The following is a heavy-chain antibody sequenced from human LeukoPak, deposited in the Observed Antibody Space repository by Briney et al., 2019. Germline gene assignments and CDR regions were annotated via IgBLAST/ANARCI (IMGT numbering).Heavy chain of an antibody. J-gene: IGHJ6*03. CDR1: GFTFNSHA. CDR3: TRALMVYANYYYYYMDV. D-gene: IGHD2-8*01. Sequence: GGSLRLSCEASGFTFNSHAMTWVRQAPGKGLEWVGFIRSKPYGGTTEYAASVKGRFTISRDDSKSIAYLQMNSLKTEDTAVYYCTRALMVYANYYYYYMDVWGKGTTVTVSS. V-gene: IGHV3-49*04. CDR2: IRSKPYGGTT.